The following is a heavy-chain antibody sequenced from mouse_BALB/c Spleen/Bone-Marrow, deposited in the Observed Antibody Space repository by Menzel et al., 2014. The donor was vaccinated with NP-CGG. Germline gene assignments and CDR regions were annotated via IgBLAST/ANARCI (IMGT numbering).Heavy chain of an antibody. V-gene: IGHV1-69*01. CDR1: GYTFTDNW. Sequence: QVQLQQSGAELGMPGASVKMSCKAYGYTFTDNWMYWVKQRPGQGLEWIGAIDTSDSYTNFNQKFMGKASLTVDASSSTAYMQVSSLTSDDSAVYYCARGGHDFSLDYWGQGTSVTVSS. CDR3: ARGGHDFSLDY. J-gene: IGHJ4*01. D-gene: IGHD2-4*01. CDR2: IDTSDSYT.